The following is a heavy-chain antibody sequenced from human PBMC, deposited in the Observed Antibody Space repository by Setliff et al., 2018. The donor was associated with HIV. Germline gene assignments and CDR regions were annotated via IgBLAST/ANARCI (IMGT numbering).Heavy chain of an antibody. D-gene: IGHD1-26*01. CDR3: ATIDGRWAPPQYYFDS. CDR1: GFTVSSSY. J-gene: IGHJ4*02. V-gene: IGHV3-66*02. Sequence: PVGSLRLSCAASGFTVSSSYMAWVRQAPGKGLEWVSTIYSDGSTYHRDSVKGRFTLSRDNSKNTVYLQVGSLRPDDTAMYYCATIDGRWAPPQYYFDSWGLGTLVTVSS. CDR2: IYSDGST.